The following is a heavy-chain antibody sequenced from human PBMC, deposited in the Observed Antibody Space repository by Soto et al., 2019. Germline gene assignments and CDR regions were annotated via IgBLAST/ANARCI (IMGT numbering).Heavy chain of an antibody. Sequence: GASVKVSCKASGYTFTGYYLHWLRQAPGQGLEWMGWINPDSGDTNYAQKFQGWVTMTRDTSISTAYMELRRLTSDDTAVYYCARGDDFWTSSEADNSFDPWGQGTLVTVSS. J-gene: IGHJ5*02. CDR1: GYTFTGYY. V-gene: IGHV1-2*04. D-gene: IGHD3-3*01. CDR2: INPDSGDT. CDR3: ARGDDFWTSSEADNSFDP.